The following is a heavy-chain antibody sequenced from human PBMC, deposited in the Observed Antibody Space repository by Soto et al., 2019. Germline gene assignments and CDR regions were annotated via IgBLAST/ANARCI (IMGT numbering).Heavy chain of an antibody. J-gene: IGHJ6*02. Sequence: PGGSVRLSCADSGFTFSSYAMHWVRQAPGKGLEWVAVISYDGSNKYYADSVKGRFTISRDNSKNTLYLQMNSLRAEDTAVYYCARFNIVVVPAAPAHYGMDVWGQGTTVTVSS. D-gene: IGHD2-2*01. CDR3: ARFNIVVVPAAPAHYGMDV. CDR1: GFTFSSYA. V-gene: IGHV3-30-3*01. CDR2: ISYDGSNK.